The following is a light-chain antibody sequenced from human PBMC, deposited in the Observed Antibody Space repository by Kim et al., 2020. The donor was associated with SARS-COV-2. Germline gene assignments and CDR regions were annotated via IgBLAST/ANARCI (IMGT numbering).Light chain of an antibody. CDR2: DAS. Sequence: GDRVSFTCHASQDIHDSLNWYQQRPGNAPKLQIYDASKLETGVSSRFSGSGSGTQFTLTISSLQPEDIATYYCQHYYDLPITFGQGTRL. J-gene: IGKJ5*01. CDR1: QDIHDS. V-gene: IGKV1-33*01. CDR3: QHYYDLPIT.